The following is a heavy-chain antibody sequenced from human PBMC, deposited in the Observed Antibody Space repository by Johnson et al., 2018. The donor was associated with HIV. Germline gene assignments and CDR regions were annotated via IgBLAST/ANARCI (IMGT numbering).Heavy chain of an antibody. V-gene: IGHV3-64*01. J-gene: IGHJ3*02. CDR3: ARDYYDSSDDALDI. D-gene: IGHD3-22*01. CDR2: ISSNGGST. Sequence: EVQLVESGGGVVQPGRSLRLSCAASGFTFSSYAMSWVRQAPGKGLEWVSAISSNGGSTYYANSVKGRFTISRDNSKNTLYLQMGSLRAEDMAVYYCARDYYDSSDDALDIWGQGTMVTVSS. CDR1: GFTFSSYA.